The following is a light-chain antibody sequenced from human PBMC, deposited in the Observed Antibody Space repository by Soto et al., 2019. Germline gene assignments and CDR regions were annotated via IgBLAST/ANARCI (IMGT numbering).Light chain of an antibody. CDR2: LGS. V-gene: IGKV2-28*01. Sequence: DSVIAHSPRSLPVTPGEGASMSCRASQILLHGNWYDYLDWYLRRPGQGPQLLIYLGSNRASGVPDRFSGSGSGTDFTLKISRVEAEDVGVYYCMQPLQSWTFGQGTKVDIK. CDR1: QILLHGNWYDY. CDR3: MQPLQSWT. J-gene: IGKJ1*01.